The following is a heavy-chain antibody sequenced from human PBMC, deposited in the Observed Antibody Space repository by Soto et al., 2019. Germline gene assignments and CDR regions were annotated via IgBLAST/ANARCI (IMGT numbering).Heavy chain of an antibody. CDR1: GCTFSSYG. J-gene: IGHJ6*02. D-gene: IGHD3-3*01. V-gene: IGHV3-30*18. Sequence: QVQLVESGGGVVQPGRSLRLSCAASGCTFSSYGMHWVRQSPGKGLEWVAVISYDGSNKYYADSVKGRFTISRDNSKNTLYLQMNSLRAEDTAVYYCAKGEEDFGVVTQYYYGMDVWGQGTTVTVSS. CDR3: AKGEEDFGVVTQYYYGMDV. CDR2: ISYDGSNK.